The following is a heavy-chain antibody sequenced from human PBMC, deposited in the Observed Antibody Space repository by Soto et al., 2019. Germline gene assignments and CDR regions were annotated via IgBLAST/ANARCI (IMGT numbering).Heavy chain of an antibody. Sequence: ASVKVSCKASGYTFTSYYMHWVRQAPGQGLEWMGIINPSGGSTSYAQKFQGRVTMTRDTSTSTVYMELCSLRSEDTAVYYCVRDGQYYYDSSGYYYLGWFDPWGQGTLVTVSS. CDR2: INPSGGST. V-gene: IGHV1-46*01. D-gene: IGHD3-22*01. CDR1: GYTFTSYY. J-gene: IGHJ5*02. CDR3: VRDGQYYYDSSGYYYLGWFDP.